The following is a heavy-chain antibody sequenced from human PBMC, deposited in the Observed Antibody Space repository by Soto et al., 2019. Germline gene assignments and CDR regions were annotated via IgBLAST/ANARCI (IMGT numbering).Heavy chain of an antibody. CDR3: ARHAIHCYDGSGYYQIDY. V-gene: IGHV4-39*01. CDR1: GGSISSSSYY. D-gene: IGHD3-22*01. Sequence: SETLFLTCTVSGGSISSSSYYWGWIRQPPGKGLEWIGSIYYSGSTYSNPSLKSRATISEDTSKNQFSLKLSSVTAADTAVYYCARHAIHCYDGSGYYQIDYWGQGTLVTVSS. CDR2: IYYSGST. J-gene: IGHJ4*02.